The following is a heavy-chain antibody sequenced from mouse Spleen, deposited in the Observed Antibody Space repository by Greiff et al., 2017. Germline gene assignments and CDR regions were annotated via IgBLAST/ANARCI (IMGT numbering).Heavy chain of an antibody. CDR3: ARVYYRYDDAMDY. D-gene: IGHD2-14*01. J-gene: IGHJ4*01. V-gene: IGHV2-9-1*01. CDR2: IWTGGGT. CDR1: GFSLTSYA. Sequence: VQRVESGPGLVAPSQSLSITCTVSGFSLTSYAISWVRQPPGKGLEWLGVIWTGGGTNYNSALKSRLSISKDNSKSQVFLKMNSLQTDDTARYYCARVYYRYDDAMDYWGQGTSVTVSS.